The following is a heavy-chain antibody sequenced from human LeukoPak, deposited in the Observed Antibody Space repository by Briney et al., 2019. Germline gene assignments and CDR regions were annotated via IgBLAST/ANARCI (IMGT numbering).Heavy chain of an antibody. V-gene: IGHV1-8*01. J-gene: IGHJ4*02. CDR1: GYTFTSYD. CDR3: ARGSGLVWGRRFDY. CDR2: MNPNRGNT. D-gene: IGHD6-19*01. Sequence: ASVKVSCKASGYTFTSYDINWVRQATGQGLEWMGWMNPNRGNTGYAQKFQGRVTMTRNTSISTAYMELSSLRSEDTAVYYCARGSGLVWGRRFDYWGQGTLVTVSS.